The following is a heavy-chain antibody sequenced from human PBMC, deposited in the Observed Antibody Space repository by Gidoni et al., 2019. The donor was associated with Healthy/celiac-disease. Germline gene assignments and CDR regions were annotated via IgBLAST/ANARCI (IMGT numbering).Heavy chain of an antibody. V-gene: IGHV4-34*01. CDR3: ARAKYSYGDAFDI. CDR1: GGSFSGYY. D-gene: IGHD5-18*01. Sequence: QVQLQQWGAGLLKPSETLSLTCAVYGGSFSGYYWSWIRQPPGKGLEWIGEINHSGSTNYNPSLKSRVTISVDTSKNQFSLKLSSVTAADTAVYYCARAKYSYGDAFDIWGQGTMVTVSS. CDR2: INHSGST. J-gene: IGHJ3*02.